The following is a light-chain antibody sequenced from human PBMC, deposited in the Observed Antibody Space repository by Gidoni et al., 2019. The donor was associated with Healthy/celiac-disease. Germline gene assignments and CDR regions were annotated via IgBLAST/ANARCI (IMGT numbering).Light chain of an antibody. CDR2: WAS. V-gene: IGKV4-1*01. Sequence: DIVMTQSPASLAVALGERATINCKSSQSVLSSSNNKNYLAWYQPRQGQPPKLLIYWASTRESGFPDRFSGSGSGTDFTLTISSLQAEDVAVYYCQQYYSTLLTFGQGTKVEIK. CDR3: QQYYSTLLT. CDR1: QSVLSSSNNKNY. J-gene: IGKJ1*01.